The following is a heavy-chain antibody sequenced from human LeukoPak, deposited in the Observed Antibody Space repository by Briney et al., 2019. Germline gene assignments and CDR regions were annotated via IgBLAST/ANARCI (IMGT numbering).Heavy chain of an antibody. D-gene: IGHD4-17*01. CDR2: ISSSGSTI. V-gene: IGHV3-48*03. Sequence: PGGSLRLSCAASGFTFSSYEMNRVRQAPGKGLEWVSYISSSGSTIYYADSVKGRFTISRDNAKNSLYLQMNSLRAEDTAVYYCARDFDGDYYFDYWGQGTLVTVSS. CDR3: ARDFDGDYYFDY. CDR1: GFTFSSYE. J-gene: IGHJ4*02.